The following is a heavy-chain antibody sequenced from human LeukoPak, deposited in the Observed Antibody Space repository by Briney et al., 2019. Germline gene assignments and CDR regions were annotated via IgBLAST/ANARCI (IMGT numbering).Heavy chain of an antibody. V-gene: IGHV3-33*06. CDR1: GFTFSSYG. Sequence: GGSLRLSCAASGFTFSSYGMHWVRQAPGKGLEWVAVIWYDGSNKYYADSVKGRFTISRDSSKNTLYLQMNSLRAEDTAVYYCAKGYYDSSGYYYPGDAFDIWGQGTMVTVSS. CDR2: IWYDGSNK. CDR3: AKGYYDSSGYYYPGDAFDI. D-gene: IGHD3-22*01. J-gene: IGHJ3*02.